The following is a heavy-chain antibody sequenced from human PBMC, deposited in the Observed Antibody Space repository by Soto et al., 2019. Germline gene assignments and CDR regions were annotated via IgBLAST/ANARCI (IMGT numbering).Heavy chain of an antibody. J-gene: IGHJ4*02. V-gene: IGHV3-33*08. CDR3: KNTGWQFDY. D-gene: IGHD6-19*01. CDR1: GFTFSSYG. CDR2: IYDGSNK. Sequence: QPGGSLRLSCAASGFTFSSYGMHWVRRAPGKGLEWVAVIYDGSNKYYADSVKGRFTISRDNSKNTLYLQMNSLRAEDTAVYYCKNTGWQFDYWGQGTLVTVSS.